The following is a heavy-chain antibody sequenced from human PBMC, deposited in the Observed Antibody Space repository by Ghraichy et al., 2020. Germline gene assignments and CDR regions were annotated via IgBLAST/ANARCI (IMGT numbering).Heavy chain of an antibody. V-gene: IGHV3-30*02. Sequence: GGSLRLSCVASGFTFRSYGMHWVRQAPGKGLEWVTFIAFDGRNEYSADFVKGRFTIYRDNSKNTLYMQMNILRPEDTAVYYCAKEATYESSYFFDMDVWGQGTTVTVSS. CDR2: IAFDGRNE. D-gene: IGHD3-22*01. J-gene: IGHJ6*02. CDR1: GFTFRSYG. CDR3: AKEATYESSYFFDMDV.